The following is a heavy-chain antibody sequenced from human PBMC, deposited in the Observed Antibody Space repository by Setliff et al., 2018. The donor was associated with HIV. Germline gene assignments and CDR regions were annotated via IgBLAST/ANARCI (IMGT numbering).Heavy chain of an antibody. J-gene: IGHJ2*01. V-gene: IGHV4-38-2*02. CDR1: GYSINSSHF. CDR2: IYRTGDT. D-gene: IGHD2-2*01. Sequence: SETLSLTCTVSGYSINSSHFWGWVRQPPGKGLEWVGSIYRTGDTHYNPSLKSRVTISVDTSKNQFSLRLSSVTAADTAVYYCARDKTYCNYSRCSRAGWYFDLWGRGTLVTV. CDR3: ARDKTYCNYSRCSRAGWYFDL.